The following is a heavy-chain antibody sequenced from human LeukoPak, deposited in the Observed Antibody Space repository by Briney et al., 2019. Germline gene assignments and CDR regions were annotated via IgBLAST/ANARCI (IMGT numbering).Heavy chain of an antibody. CDR1: GFTFDDYG. J-gene: IGHJ4*02. CDR2: INWKGDSP. V-gene: IGHV3-20*04. D-gene: IGHD3-9*01. CDR3: VKGQLYYDILTGAFDFDY. Sequence: GSLRLSCAASGFTFDDYGMSWVRQAPGKGLEWVSGINWKGDSPGYGDSVKGRFIISRDNAKNSLYLQMNSLRAEDTALYYCVKGQLYYDILTGAFDFDYWGQGTLVTVSS.